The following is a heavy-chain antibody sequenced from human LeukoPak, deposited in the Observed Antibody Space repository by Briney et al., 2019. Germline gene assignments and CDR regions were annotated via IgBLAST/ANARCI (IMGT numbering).Heavy chain of an antibody. D-gene: IGHD7-27*01. CDR2: ISQSRTP. CDR1: GGSISSFS. V-gene: IGHV4-4*09. Sequence: SETLSLTCTVSGGSISSFSWSWIRQPPGKGLEWIGYISQSRTPYSNPSLSRRVTISVDTFKNQFSLRLTSVTAADTAVYFCARVYLGFDYWGQGALVTVSS. J-gene: IGHJ4*02. CDR3: ARVYLGFDY.